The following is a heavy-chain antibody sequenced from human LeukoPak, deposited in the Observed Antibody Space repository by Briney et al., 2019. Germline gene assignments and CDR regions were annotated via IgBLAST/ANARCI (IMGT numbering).Heavy chain of an antibody. D-gene: IGHD1-26*01. V-gene: IGHV1-8*01. CDR3: ARVRSGSYSMDY. CDR1: GYTLTSYD. J-gene: IGHJ4*02. Sequence: ASVKVSCKASGYTLTSYDINWVRQATGQGLEWMGWMNPNSGNTGYAQKFQGRVTMTRNTSISTAYMELSSLRSEDTAVYYCARVRSGSYSMDYWGQGTLVTVSS. CDR2: MNPNSGNT.